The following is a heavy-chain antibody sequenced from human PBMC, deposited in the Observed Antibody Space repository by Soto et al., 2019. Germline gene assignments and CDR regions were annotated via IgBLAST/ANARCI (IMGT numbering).Heavy chain of an antibody. CDR1: GFAFNNYG. D-gene: IGHD2-2*01. CDR2: ISKSDYT. V-gene: IGHV3-21*01. Sequence: GGSLRRSCTVSGFAFNNYGINWVRQAPGKGLEWVSSISKSDYTYYSDSVTGRFTISRDNAKNSVSLQMNTLRVEDTAVYSCAREDSIIIPAVSDFWGQGTLVTVSS. J-gene: IGHJ4*02. CDR3: AREDSIIIPAVSDF.